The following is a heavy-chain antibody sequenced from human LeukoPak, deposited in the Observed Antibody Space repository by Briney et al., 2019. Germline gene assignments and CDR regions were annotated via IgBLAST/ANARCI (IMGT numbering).Heavy chain of an antibody. V-gene: IGHV3-30*18. CDR3: AKDWQGNVVATKYGMDV. CDR2: ISYDGSNK. D-gene: IGHD5-12*01. J-gene: IGHJ6*02. Sequence: GSLRLSCAASGFTFSSYGMHWVRQAPGKGLEWVAVISYDGSNKYYADSVKGRFTISRDNSKNTLYLQMNSLRAEDTAVYYCAKDWQGNVVATKYGMDVWGQGTTVTVSS. CDR1: GFTFSSYG.